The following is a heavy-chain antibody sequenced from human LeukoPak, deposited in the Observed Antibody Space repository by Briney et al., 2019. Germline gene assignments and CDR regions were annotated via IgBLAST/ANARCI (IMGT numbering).Heavy chain of an antibody. V-gene: IGHV3-30*03. Sequence: QAGGSLRLSCAAPGFTFSSYGMHWVRQAPGKGLEWVAVISYDGSNKYYADSVKGRFTISRDNSKNTLYLQMNSLRAEDTAVYYCAREVSDWRYFDYWGQGTLVTVSS. CDR3: AREVSDWRYFDY. CDR2: ISYDGSNK. J-gene: IGHJ4*02. CDR1: GFTFSSYG. D-gene: IGHD3/OR15-3a*01.